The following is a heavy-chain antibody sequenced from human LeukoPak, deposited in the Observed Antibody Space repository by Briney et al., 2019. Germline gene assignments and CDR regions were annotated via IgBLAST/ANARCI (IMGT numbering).Heavy chain of an antibody. Sequence: SVKVSCKSSGGTFSSYAISWVRQAPGQGLEWMGRIIPIFGIANYAQKFQGRVTITADKSTSTAYMELSSLRSEDTAVYYCATVYDSLDVWGQGTTVTVSS. CDR1: GGTFSSYA. D-gene: IGHD3-3*01. CDR2: IIPIFGIA. J-gene: IGHJ6*02. CDR3: ATVYDSLDV. V-gene: IGHV1-69*04.